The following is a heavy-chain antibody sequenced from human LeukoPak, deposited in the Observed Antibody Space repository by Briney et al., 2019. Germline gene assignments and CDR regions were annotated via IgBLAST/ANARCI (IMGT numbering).Heavy chain of an antibody. Sequence: SEILSLTCTVSGGSISSYYWNWIRQPPGKGLEWIGYIYYSGNTKYNPSLESRVTISVDTSKNQFSLKLRSVTAADTAVYYCARGMPQGWVHWFDSWGQGTLVTVSS. CDR1: GGSISSYY. D-gene: IGHD1-26*01. J-gene: IGHJ5*01. V-gene: IGHV4-59*01. CDR3: ARGMPQGWVHWFDS. CDR2: IYYSGNT.